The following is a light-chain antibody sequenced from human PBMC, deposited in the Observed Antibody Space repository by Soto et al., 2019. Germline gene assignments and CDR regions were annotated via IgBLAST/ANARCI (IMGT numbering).Light chain of an antibody. Sequence: EIVLTQFPGTLSLSPGERATLSCRASQSLSNIYLAWYQQKPGQAPRVLIYGVSTRATGIPDRFSGSGSGTDFTLTISRLEPEDFAVYYCQQYGTLPFTFGPGTKVDIK. CDR1: QSLSNIY. J-gene: IGKJ3*01. CDR3: QQYGTLPFT. V-gene: IGKV3-20*01. CDR2: GVS.